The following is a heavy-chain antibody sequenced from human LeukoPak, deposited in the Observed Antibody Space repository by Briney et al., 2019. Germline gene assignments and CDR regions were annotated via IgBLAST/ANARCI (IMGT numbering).Heavy chain of an antibody. CDR1: GFTFSSYS. CDR2: ISSSSSYI. Sequence: GGSLRLSCAASGFTFSSYSMNWVRQAPGKGLEWVSSISSSSSYIYYADSVKGRFTISRDNAKNSLYLQMNSLRAEDTAVYYCARESGVPAAYFDYWGQGTLVTVSS. CDR3: ARESGVPAAYFDY. J-gene: IGHJ4*02. D-gene: IGHD2-2*01. V-gene: IGHV3-21*01.